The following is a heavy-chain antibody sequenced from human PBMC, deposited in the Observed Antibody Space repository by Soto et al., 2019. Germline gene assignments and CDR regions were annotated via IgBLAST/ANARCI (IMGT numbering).Heavy chain of an antibody. V-gene: IGHV1-18*01. CDR2: ISAHNGNT. J-gene: IGHJ6*02. CDR1: GYTFATYG. CDR3: ARVWFTASRTDYGMDV. D-gene: IGHD3-10*01. Sequence: ASVKVSCKASGYTFATYGISWVRQAPGQGLEWMGWISAHNGNTKYAQKLQGRVTMTTDTSTSTAYMEVRSLLSDDTAVYYCARVWFTASRTDYGMDVWGQGTTITVSS.